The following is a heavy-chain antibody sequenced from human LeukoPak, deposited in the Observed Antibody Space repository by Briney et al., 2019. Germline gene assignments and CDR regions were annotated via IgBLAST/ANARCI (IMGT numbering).Heavy chain of an antibody. Sequence: SETLSLTCTVSGGSISNYYWSWSRQPPGKGLEWIGYIYYSGSTNYNPSLKSRVTISVDTSKNQFSLKLSSVTAADTAVYYCARVGGTNYYYYGMDVWDQGTTVTVSS. J-gene: IGHJ6*02. D-gene: IGHD1-26*01. CDR1: GGSISNYY. V-gene: IGHV4-59*01. CDR3: ARVGGTNYYYYGMDV. CDR2: IYYSGST.